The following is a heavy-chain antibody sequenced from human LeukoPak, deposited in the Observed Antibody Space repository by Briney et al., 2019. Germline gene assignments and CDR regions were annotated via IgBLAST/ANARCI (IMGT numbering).Heavy chain of an antibody. J-gene: IGHJ4*02. D-gene: IGHD6-13*01. CDR3: ARGSWTAAGY. CDR2: ISSSATRT. Sequence: PGGSLRLSCTASGFIFNSYAMSWVRQAPGKGLEWVSGISSSATRTYYAESVKGRFTISRDNSKNTLYLQMNSLRVEDTAVYYCARGSWTAAGYWGQGTLVTVSS. CDR1: GFIFNSYA. V-gene: IGHV3-23*01.